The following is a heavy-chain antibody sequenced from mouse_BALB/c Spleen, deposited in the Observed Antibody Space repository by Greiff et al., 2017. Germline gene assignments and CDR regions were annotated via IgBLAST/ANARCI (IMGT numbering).Heavy chain of an antibody. CDR3: ASMITTGYFDV. D-gene: IGHD2-4*01. J-gene: IGHJ1*01. CDR1: GFTFSSYT. V-gene: IGHV5-9*03. CDR2: ISSGGGNT. Sequence: EVQRVESGGGLVKPGGSLKLSCAASGFTFSSYTMSWVRQTPEKRLEWVATISSGGGNTYYPDSVKGRFTISRDNAKNNLYLQMSSLRSEDTALYYCASMITTGYFDVWGAGTTVTVSS.